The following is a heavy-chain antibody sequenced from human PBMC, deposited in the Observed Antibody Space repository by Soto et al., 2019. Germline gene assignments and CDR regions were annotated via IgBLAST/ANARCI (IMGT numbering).Heavy chain of an antibody. V-gene: IGHV3-23*01. D-gene: IGHD2-15*01. Sequence: PGGSLRLSCAASGFTFSSYAMSWVRQAPGKGLEWVSAISGSGGSTYYADSVKGRFTISRDNSKNTLYLQMNSLRAEDTAVYYCAKDWADIVVVVAATGYWGQGTLVTVSS. CDR2: ISGSGGST. CDR1: GFTFSSYA. J-gene: IGHJ4*02. CDR3: AKDWADIVVVVAATGY.